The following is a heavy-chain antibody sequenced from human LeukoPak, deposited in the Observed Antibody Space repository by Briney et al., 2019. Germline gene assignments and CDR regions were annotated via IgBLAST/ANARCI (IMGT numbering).Heavy chain of an antibody. J-gene: IGHJ5*02. CDR1: GFTVSSNY. CDR3: AKETVVQPLNWFDP. CDR2: ISGSGGSI. V-gene: IGHV3-23*01. D-gene: IGHD4-23*01. Sequence: GGSLRLSCAASGFTVSSNYMSWVRQAPGKGLEWVSAISGSGGSIYYADSVKGRFTISRDNSKNTLYLQMNSLRAEDTAVYYCAKETVVQPLNWFDPWGQGTLVTVSS.